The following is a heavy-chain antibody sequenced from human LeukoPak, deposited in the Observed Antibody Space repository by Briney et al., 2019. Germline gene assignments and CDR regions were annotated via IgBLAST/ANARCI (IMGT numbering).Heavy chain of an antibody. D-gene: IGHD6-19*01. J-gene: IGHJ4*02. Sequence: GGSLRLSCAASGFTFSSYAMSWVRQAPGKGLEWVSAISGSGGSTYYADSVKGRFTISRDNSKNTLYLQMNSLRAEDAAVYYCAKAAPNSSGWYLGAFDYWGQGTLVTVSS. V-gene: IGHV3-23*01. CDR1: GFTFSSYA. CDR2: ISGSGGST. CDR3: AKAAPNSSGWYLGAFDY.